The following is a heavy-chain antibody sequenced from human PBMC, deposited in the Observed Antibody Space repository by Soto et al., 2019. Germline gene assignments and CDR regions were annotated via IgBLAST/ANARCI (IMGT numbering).Heavy chain of an antibody. CDR3: AREGEYQLLAYGALDI. J-gene: IGHJ3*02. V-gene: IGHV3-33*01. CDR1: GFTFSSYG. CDR2: IWYDGSNK. D-gene: IGHD2-2*01. Sequence: GGSLRLSCAASGFTFSSYGMHWFRQAPGKGLEWVAVIWYDGSNKYYADSVKGRFTISRDNSKNTLYLQMNSLRAEDTAVYYCAREGEYQLLAYGALDIWGQGTMVTVSS.